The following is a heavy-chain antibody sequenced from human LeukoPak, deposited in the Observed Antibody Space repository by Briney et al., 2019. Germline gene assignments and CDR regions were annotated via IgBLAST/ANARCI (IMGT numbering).Heavy chain of an antibody. CDR2: IYTSGST. CDR1: GGSISSYY. V-gene: IGHV4-4*07. J-gene: IGHJ6*02. D-gene: IGHD6-19*01. Sequence: PSETLSLTCTVSGGSISSYYWSWIRQPAGKGLEWIGRIYTSGSTNYNPSLKSRVTMSVDTSKNQFSLKLSSVTAADTAVYYCARDQSSGQPHYGMDVWGQGTTVTVSS. CDR3: ARDQSSGQPHYGMDV.